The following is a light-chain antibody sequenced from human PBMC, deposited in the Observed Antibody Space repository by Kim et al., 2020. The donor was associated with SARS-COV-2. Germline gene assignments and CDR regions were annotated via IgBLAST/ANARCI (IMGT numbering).Light chain of an antibody. V-gene: IGLV1-40*01. CDR3: QSYDTRLSGSV. CDR2: GDT. Sequence: QRVTLSGTGDSSTIGPDYAVRWYQQLPGLAPKLLIYGDTHRPSGVPERFSGSKSGTSASLAISGLLPEDEADYYCQSYDTRLSGSVFGGGTKVTVL. CDR1: SSTIGPDYA. J-gene: IGLJ3*02.